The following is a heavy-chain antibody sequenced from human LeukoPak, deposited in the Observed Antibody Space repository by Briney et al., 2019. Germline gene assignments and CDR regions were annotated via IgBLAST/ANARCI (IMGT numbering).Heavy chain of an antibody. J-gene: IGHJ4*02. D-gene: IGHD4-11*01. V-gene: IGHV3-21*01. CDR3: ARGGKYDYSGDY. CDR1: GFTFSSYS. Sequence: PGGSLRLSCAASGFTFSSYSMNWVRQAPGKGLEWVSSISSSSSYIYYADSVKGRFTISRDNAKNSLYLQMNSLRAEDTAVYYCARGGKYDYSGDYWGQGTLVTVSS. CDR2: ISSSSSYI.